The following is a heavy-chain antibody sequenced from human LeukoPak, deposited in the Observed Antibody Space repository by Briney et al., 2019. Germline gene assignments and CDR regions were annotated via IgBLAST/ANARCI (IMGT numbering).Heavy chain of an antibody. CDR1: GYSFPTYW. CDR3: ARPPSRGYSSSFEY. D-gene: IGHD2-2*03. J-gene: IGHJ4*02. V-gene: IGHV5-51*01. Sequence: GESLKISCKGSGYSFPTYWIAWVRQMPGKGLEWMGIIYPDESNIRYSPSFQGQVAISADKSISTAYLQWSSLEASDTAMYYCARPPSRGYSSSFEYWGQGTLVTVSS. CDR2: IYPDESNI.